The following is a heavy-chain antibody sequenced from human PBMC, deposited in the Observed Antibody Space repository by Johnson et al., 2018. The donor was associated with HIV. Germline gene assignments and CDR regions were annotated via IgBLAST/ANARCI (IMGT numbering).Heavy chain of an antibody. V-gene: IGHV3-20*04. CDR1: GFTFDDYG. CDR3: ARAREVYYLDAFDI. J-gene: IGHJ3*02. Sequence: VQLVESGGGVIRPGGSLRLSCAASGFTFDDYGVSWVRQAPGKGLEWVSGINWNGDSTDYADSVKGRFTISRDNAKNSLFLQMNSLRAEDTALYYCARAREVYYLDAFDIWGQGTMVTVSS. CDR2: INWNGDST. D-gene: IGHD3-22*01.